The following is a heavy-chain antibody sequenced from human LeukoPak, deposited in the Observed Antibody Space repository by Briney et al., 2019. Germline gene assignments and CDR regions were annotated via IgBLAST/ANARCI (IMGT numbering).Heavy chain of an antibody. CDR3: VVGGSPGY. D-gene: IGHD2-15*01. J-gene: IGHJ4*02. V-gene: IGHV3-74*01. Sequence: GSTRLSCAASGLAFRAYKMHWVRQAPRKGLVWVSRISTDGYTTDYADFVQGRFTASRDNTKNTWSLEMNSLRAEDTAVYYCVVGGSPGYWGQGTLVTVSS. CDR1: GLAFRAYK. CDR2: ISTDGYTT.